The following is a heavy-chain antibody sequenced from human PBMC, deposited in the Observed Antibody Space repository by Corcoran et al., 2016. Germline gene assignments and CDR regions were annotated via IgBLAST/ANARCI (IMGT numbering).Heavy chain of an antibody. CDR3: ARGVGGFWFDP. D-gene: IGHD2-15*01. J-gene: IGHJ5*02. CDR1: GGSISSYH. CDR2: IYYTGST. Sequence: QVQLQESGPGLVKPSETLSLTCTVSGGSISSYHWTWIRQPPGKGLEYIGYIYYTGSTFYNPSLRSRVTISLDTSKSQFSLRVSSVTAADTAVYYCARGVGGFWFDPWGQGTLVTVSS. V-gene: IGHV4-59*01.